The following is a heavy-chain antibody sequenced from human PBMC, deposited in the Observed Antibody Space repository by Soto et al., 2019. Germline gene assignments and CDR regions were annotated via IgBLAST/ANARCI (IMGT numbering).Heavy chain of an antibody. J-gene: IGHJ5*02. D-gene: IGHD3-9*01. CDR3: ARGTSGDILTGCNWFYP. Sequence: PSDTLSLTCAVYGGSFSGYYWSWIRQPPGKGLEWIGEINHSGSTNYNPSLKSRVTISVDTSKNQFSLKLSSVTAADTAVYYCARGTSGDILTGCNWFYPQGQGTLVPVS. V-gene: IGHV4-34*01. CDR2: INHSGST. CDR1: GGSFSGYY.